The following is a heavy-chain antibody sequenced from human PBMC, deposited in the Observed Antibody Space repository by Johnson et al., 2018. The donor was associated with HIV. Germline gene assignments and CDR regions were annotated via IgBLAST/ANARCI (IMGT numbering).Heavy chain of an antibody. Sequence: MLLVESGGGLVQPGRSLRLSCAASGFTFDDYAMHWVRQAPGKGLEWVGRIKSKTDGGTTDYAAPVKGRFTISRDDSKNTLYRQMNSLKTEDTAVYYCSTYTTLITMYVEIKGGAFDIWGQGTMVTVYS. CDR2: IKSKTDGGTT. V-gene: IGHV3-15*01. J-gene: IGHJ3*02. CDR1: GFTFDDYA. D-gene: IGHD3-16*01. CDR3: STYTTLITMYVEIKGGAFDI.